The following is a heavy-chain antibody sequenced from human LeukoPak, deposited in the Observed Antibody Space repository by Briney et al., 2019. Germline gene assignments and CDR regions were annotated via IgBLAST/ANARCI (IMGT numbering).Heavy chain of an antibody. D-gene: IGHD3-10*01. CDR1: GFTFSSYA. CDR3: ASGFDYYGSGSFY. Sequence: GGSLRLSCAASGFTFSSYAMHWVRQAPGKGLEWVAVISYDGSNKYYADSVKGRFTISRDNSKNTLYLQMNSLRAEDTAVYYCASGFDYYGSGSFYWGQGTLVTVSS. J-gene: IGHJ4*02. V-gene: IGHV3-30-3*01. CDR2: ISYDGSNK.